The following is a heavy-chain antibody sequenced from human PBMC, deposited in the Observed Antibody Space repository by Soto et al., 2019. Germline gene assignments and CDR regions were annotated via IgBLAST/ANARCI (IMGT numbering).Heavy chain of an antibody. CDR2: IDPSDSYT. J-gene: IGHJ6*02. CDR1: GYSFTSYW. Sequence: GESLKISCKGSGYSFTSYWIGWVRQMPGKGLEWMGRIDPSDSYTNYSPSFQGHVTISADKSISTAYLQWSSLKASDTAMYYCARRCSSTSCFYGMDVWGQGTTVTVSS. CDR3: ARRCSSTSCFYGMDV. D-gene: IGHD2-2*01. V-gene: IGHV5-10-1*01.